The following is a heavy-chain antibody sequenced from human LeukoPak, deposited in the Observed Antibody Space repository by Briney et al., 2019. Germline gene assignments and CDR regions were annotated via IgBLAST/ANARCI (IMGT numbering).Heavy chain of an antibody. V-gene: IGHV4-59*01. CDR3: ARDRVADDAFDI. CDR2: IYGSGYT. CDR1: GGSISGWY. D-gene: IGHD2-15*01. J-gene: IGHJ3*02. Sequence: SETLSLTCTVSGGSISGWYWSWIRQPPGKGLEWIGYIYGSGYTNYNPSLKSRVTMSIDTTKNHFSLKLSSVTAADTAVYYCARDRVADDAFDIWGQGTMVTVSS.